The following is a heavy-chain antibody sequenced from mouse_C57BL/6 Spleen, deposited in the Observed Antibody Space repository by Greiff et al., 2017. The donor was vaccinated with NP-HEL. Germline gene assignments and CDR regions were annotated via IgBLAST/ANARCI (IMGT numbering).Heavy chain of an antibody. CDR1: GYSFTGYY. J-gene: IGHJ4*01. CDR3: ARGGYSNYVNYAMDY. CDR2: INPSTGGT. Sequence: EVQLQQSGPELVKPGASVKISCKASGYSFTGYYMNWVKQSPEKSLEWIGEINPSTGGTTYNQKFKAKATLTVDKSSSTAYMQLKSLTSEDSAVYYCARGGYSNYVNYAMDYWGQGTSVTVSS. D-gene: IGHD2-5*01. V-gene: IGHV1-42*01.